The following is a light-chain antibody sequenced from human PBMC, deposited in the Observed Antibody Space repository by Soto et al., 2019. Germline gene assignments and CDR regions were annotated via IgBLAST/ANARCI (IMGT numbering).Light chain of an antibody. V-gene: IGKV3-20*01. Sequence: EIVLTQSPGTLSLSPGERATLSVGSSQSVSSGYLAWYQQKPGQAPRLLIYGASTRATGIPDRFSGSGSGTDFTLTISTLEPEDFAVYYCEQYGSSPRTFGQGTKVDI. CDR2: GAS. CDR3: EQYGSSPRT. J-gene: IGKJ1*01. CDR1: QSVSSGY.